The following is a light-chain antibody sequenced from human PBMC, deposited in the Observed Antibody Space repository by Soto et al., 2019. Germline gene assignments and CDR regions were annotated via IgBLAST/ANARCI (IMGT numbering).Light chain of an antibody. CDR1: QNIGLS. J-gene: IGKJ1*01. Sequence: DIQMTQSPTSLSASIGDRVTFTCRASQNIGLSLHWLQKKPGRAPQLLIYAASRLHSGVPSRVSGSGSGTDFTFTISSLQPEDFATYFCQQAYRTPWTFCQGTKVDIK. CDR2: AAS. V-gene: IGKV1-39*01. CDR3: QQAYRTPWT.